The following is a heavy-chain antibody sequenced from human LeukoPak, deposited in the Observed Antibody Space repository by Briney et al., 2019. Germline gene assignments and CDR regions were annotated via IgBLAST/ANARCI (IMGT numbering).Heavy chain of an antibody. J-gene: IGHJ6*03. D-gene: IGHD6-13*01. Sequence: GGSLRLSCAASGFTFSNYAMSWVRQALGKGLEWVSAIGGSGGTTYYADSVKGRFTISRDNFKNTLYLQMNSLRAEDTAVYFCAKDSRGYSTRWWNYMDVWGKGTTVTVSS. CDR2: IGGSGGTT. V-gene: IGHV3-23*01. CDR1: GFTFSNYA. CDR3: AKDSRGYSTRWWNYMDV.